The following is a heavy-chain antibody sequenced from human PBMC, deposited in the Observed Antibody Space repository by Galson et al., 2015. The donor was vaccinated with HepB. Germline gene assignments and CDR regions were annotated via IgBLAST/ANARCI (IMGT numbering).Heavy chain of an antibody. CDR1: GYTFTSYY. Sequence: SCKASGYTFTSYYMHWVRQAPGQGLEWMGIINPSGGSTSYAQKLQGRVTMTRDTSTSTVYMELSSLRSEDTAVYYCARDGTSYYYGSGSYSYYYYGMDVWGQGTTVTVSS. J-gene: IGHJ6*02. D-gene: IGHD3-10*01. CDR2: INPSGGST. CDR3: ARDGTSYYYGSGSYSYYYYGMDV. V-gene: IGHV1-46*04.